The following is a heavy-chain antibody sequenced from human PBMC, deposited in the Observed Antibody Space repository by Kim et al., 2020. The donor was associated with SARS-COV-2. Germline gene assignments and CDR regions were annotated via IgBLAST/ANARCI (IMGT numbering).Heavy chain of an antibody. CDR3: ARTSGVDSSGWYYYYYYMDV. CDR2: INHSGST. J-gene: IGHJ6*03. V-gene: IGHV4-34*01. Sequence: SETLSLTCAVYGGSFSGYYWSWIRQPPGKGLEWIGEINHSGSTNYNPSLKSRATISVDTSKNQFSLKLSSVTAADTAVYYCARTSGVDSSGWYYYYYYMDVWGKGTTVTVSS. D-gene: IGHD6-19*01. CDR1: GGSFSGYY.